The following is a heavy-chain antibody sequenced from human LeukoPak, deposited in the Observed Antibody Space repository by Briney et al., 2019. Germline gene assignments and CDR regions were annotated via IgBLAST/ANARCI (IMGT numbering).Heavy chain of an antibody. CDR1: GFTVSNNY. CDR2: IDTSDNR. CDR3: ARGAGYNYPYYFDY. V-gene: IGHV3-53*01. J-gene: IGHJ4*02. Sequence: GRSLRLSCAASGFTVSNNYMSWVRQAAGKGLEWVSLIDTSDNRYCADSVRGRFTISRDNSKNTLYLQMNSLRAEDTAVYYCARGAGYNYPYYFDYWGQGTLVTVSS. D-gene: IGHD5-24*01.